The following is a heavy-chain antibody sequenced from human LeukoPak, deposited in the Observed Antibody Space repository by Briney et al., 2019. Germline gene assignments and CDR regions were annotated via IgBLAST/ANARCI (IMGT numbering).Heavy chain of an antibody. J-gene: IGHJ4*02. CDR1: GFTFRAYA. V-gene: IGHV3-23*01. CDR2: ISGGGVNT. D-gene: IGHD3-3*01. CDR3: PKAWTAGYDRAYLDF. Sequence: GGSLRHSCAPSGFTFRAYAMTWGRQAPGEGLQCVSGISGGGVNTYYADSVKGRFTISRHNSRNTLFQQMNSVRAEDKPIYYCPKAWTAGYDRAYLDFWGQGTMATVSS.